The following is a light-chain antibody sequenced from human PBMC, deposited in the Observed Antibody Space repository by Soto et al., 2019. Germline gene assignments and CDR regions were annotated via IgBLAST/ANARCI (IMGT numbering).Light chain of an antibody. CDR3: QQFNNYLIT. CDR2: KAS. V-gene: IGKV1-5*03. J-gene: IGKJ5*01. Sequence: QSPSTLSGSVGDRVTITCRASQTISSWLAWYQQKPGKAPKLLIYKASTLKSGVPSRFSGSGSGTEFTLTISSLQPDDFATYYCQQFNNYLITFGQGTRLEIK. CDR1: QTISSW.